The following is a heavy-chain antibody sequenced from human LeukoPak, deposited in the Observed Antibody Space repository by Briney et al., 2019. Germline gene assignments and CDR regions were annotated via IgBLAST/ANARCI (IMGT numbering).Heavy chain of an antibody. D-gene: IGHD1-20*01. Sequence: ASVTVSCKSSGYTFNGYYMYWVRQAPGQGLEWMGRINPKNGDTNYAQKFQGRVTMTRDTSINMAYMELNRLRSDDTAVYYCVRDLSGINATSRGEDYWGQGTLVTVSS. CDR2: INPKNGDT. CDR1: GYTFNGYY. V-gene: IGHV1-2*06. J-gene: IGHJ4*02. CDR3: VRDLSGINATSRGEDY.